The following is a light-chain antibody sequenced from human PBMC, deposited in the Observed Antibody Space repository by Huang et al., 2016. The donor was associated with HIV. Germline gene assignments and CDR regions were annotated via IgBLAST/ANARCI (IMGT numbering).Light chain of an antibody. J-gene: IGKJ4*01. CDR1: QSVSSY. CDR2: DAS. Sequence: EIILPQSPATLSLSPGERATTSCRASQSVSSYLAWYQQKPGQAPRLLIYDASNRATGIQARFSGSGSGTDCTLTISSLEPEDFAVYYCQQRSNRPPLTFGGGTKVEIK. V-gene: IGKV3-11*01. CDR3: QQRSNRPPLT.